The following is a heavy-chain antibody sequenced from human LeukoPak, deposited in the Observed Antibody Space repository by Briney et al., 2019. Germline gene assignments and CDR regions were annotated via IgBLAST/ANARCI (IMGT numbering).Heavy chain of an antibody. CDR3: ARVRERDLYYFDY. Sequence: GGSLRLSCAASGFTFSSYSMNWVRQAPGKGLEWVSSISSSSSYIYYADSVKGRFTISRDNAKNSLYLQMNSLRAEDTAVYYCARVRERDLYYFDYWGQGTLVTVSS. J-gene: IGHJ4*02. CDR1: GFTFSSYS. D-gene: IGHD2/OR15-2a*01. V-gene: IGHV3-21*01. CDR2: ISSSSSYI.